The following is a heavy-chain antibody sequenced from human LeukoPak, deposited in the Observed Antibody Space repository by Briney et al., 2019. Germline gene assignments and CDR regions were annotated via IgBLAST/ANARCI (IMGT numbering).Heavy chain of an antibody. D-gene: IGHD3-10*01. V-gene: IGHV4-34*01. Sequence: SETLSLTCTVSGGSISSYYWSWIRQPPGKGLEWIGEINHSGSTNYNPSLKSRVTISVDTSKNQFSLKLSSVTAADTAVYYCARSKRRGPEDYWGQGTLVTVSS. CDR1: GGSISSYY. J-gene: IGHJ4*02. CDR3: ARSKRRGPEDY. CDR2: INHSGST.